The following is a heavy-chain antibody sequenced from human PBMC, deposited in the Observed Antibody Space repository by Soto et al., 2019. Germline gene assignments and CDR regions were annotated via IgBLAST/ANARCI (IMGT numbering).Heavy chain of an antibody. CDR2: IYYSGST. CDR1: GGSISSSSYY. Sequence: SETLSLTCTVSGGSISSSSYYWGWIRQPPGKGLEWIGSIYYSGSTYYNPSLKSRVTTSVDTSKNQFSLKLSSVTAADTAVYYCASPVVVAATEYWYFDLWGRGTLVTVSS. J-gene: IGHJ2*01. CDR3: ASPVVVAATEYWYFDL. D-gene: IGHD2-15*01. V-gene: IGHV4-39*01.